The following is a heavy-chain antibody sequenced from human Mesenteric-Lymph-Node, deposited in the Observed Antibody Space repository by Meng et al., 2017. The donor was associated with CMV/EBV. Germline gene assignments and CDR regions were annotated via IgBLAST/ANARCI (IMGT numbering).Heavy chain of an antibody. J-gene: IGHJ5*02. D-gene: IGHD6-13*01. CDR2: IYHGNSDT. CDR3: AGFKKLGARNWLDP. Sequence: YGYNITKEWVAWGRQMPGKGLECMGIIYHGNSDTRYTTYYQGQVTITADKTISTAYLQWSSLKASDTATYYCAGFKKLGARNWLDPWGQGTLVTVSS. V-gene: IGHV5-51*01. CDR1: GYNITKEW.